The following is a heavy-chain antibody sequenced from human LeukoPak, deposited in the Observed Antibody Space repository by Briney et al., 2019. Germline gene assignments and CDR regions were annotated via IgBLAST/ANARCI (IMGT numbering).Heavy chain of an antibody. CDR2: IRYDGSNK. CDR1: GFTFSSYG. V-gene: IGHV3-30*02. Sequence: PGGSLRLSCAASGFTFSSYGMHRVRQAPGKGLEWVAFIRYDGSNKYYADSVKGRFTISRDNSKNTLYLQMNSLRAEDTAVYYCAKGIAVAGSFQDYWGQGTLVTVSS. D-gene: IGHD6-19*01. J-gene: IGHJ4*02. CDR3: AKGIAVAGSFQDY.